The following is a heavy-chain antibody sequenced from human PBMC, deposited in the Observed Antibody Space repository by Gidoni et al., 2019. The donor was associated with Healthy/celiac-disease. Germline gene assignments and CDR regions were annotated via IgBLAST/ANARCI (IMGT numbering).Heavy chain of an antibody. V-gene: IGHV3-23*01. J-gene: IGHJ4*02. CDR2: ISGSGGST. Sequence: EVQLLESGGGLVQPGGSLRLSCAASGFPFSGYAMSWVRQAPGKGLEWVSAISGSGGSTYYADSVKGRFTISRDNSKNTLYLQMNSLRAEDTAVYYCATPGASTVTTGLFDYWGQGTLVTVSS. CDR1: GFPFSGYA. D-gene: IGHD4-4*01. CDR3: ATPGASTVTTGLFDY.